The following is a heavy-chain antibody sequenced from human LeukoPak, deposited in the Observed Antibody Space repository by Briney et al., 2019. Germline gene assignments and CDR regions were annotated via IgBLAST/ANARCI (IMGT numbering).Heavy chain of an antibody. CDR1: GFTFSSYA. Sequence: PGGSLRLSCAASGFTFSSYAMSWVRQAPGKGLEWVSIISDSGGWTYSGDSVKGRFTISRDNSKNTLYLQMNSLRAEDTAVYYCAKPYYFGSGSSLFDYWGQGTLVTVSS. V-gene: IGHV3-23*01. J-gene: IGHJ4*02. CDR2: ISDSGGWT. CDR3: AKPYYFGSGSSLFDY. D-gene: IGHD3-10*01.